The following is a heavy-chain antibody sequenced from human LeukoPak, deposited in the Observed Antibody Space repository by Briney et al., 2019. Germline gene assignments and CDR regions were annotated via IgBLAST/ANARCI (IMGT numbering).Heavy chain of an antibody. D-gene: IGHD3-22*01. CDR1: GYTFTSYG. V-gene: IGHV1-18*01. CDR3: ARLAQHRYYYDSSDFRYYFDH. Sequence: ASVTVSCKASGYTFTSYGISWVRQAPGQGLEWMGWISAYNGNTNYAQKLQGRVTMTTDTSTSTAYMELRSLRSDDTAVYYCARLAQHRYYYDSSDFRYYFDHWGQGTLVTVSS. CDR2: ISAYNGNT. J-gene: IGHJ4*02.